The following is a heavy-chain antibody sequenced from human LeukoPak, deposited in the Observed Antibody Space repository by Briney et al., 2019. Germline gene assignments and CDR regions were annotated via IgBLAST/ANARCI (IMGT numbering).Heavy chain of an antibody. CDR2: INPNSGGT. V-gene: IGHV1-2*02. J-gene: IGHJ6*02. CDR1: GYPFGSYG. Sequence: ASVKVSCKASGYPFGSYGMSWVRQAPGQGLEWMGWINPNSGGTNYAQKFQGRVTMTRDTSISTAYMELSRLRSDDTAVYYCAVAQTYSSGWYSQYYYYGMDVWGQGTTVTVSS. D-gene: IGHD6-19*01. CDR3: AVAQTYSSGWYSQYYYYGMDV.